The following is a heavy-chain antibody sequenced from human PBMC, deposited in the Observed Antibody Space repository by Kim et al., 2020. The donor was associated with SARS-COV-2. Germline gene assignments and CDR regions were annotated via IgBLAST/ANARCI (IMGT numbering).Heavy chain of an antibody. CDR2: ISTSSSFI. D-gene: IGHD3-9*01. CDR3: ARDLKVPPATN. CDR1: GFTFSSYS. J-gene: IGHJ4*02. V-gene: IGHV3-21*01. Sequence: GGSLRLSCAASGFTFSSYSMSWVRQAPGKGLEWVSSISTSSSFIYYADSVKGRFTISRDNAGNSLYLQMNSLRAEDTAVYYCARDLKVPPATNWGQGTLVTVSS.